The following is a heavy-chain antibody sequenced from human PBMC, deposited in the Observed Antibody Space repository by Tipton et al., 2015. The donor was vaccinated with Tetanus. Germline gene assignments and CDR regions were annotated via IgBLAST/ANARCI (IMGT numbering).Heavy chain of an antibody. D-gene: IGHD2-15*01. CDR2: ISGSGTST. CDR1: GFNYTSYA. Sequence: SLRLSCAASGFNYTSYAMTWVRQAPGKGLEWVSSISGSGTSTYSADSVKGRFTISRGNSKNTLYLQMSSLRAEDTAVYYCAKVASGVVAAISYFDSWGQGTLVTVSS. J-gene: IGHJ4*02. V-gene: IGHV3-23*01. CDR3: AKVASGVVAAISYFDS.